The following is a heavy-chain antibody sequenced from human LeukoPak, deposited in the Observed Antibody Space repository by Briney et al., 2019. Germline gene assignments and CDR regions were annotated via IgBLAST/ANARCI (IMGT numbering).Heavy chain of an antibody. CDR1: GGPISSYY. CDR3: ARGQQQLSC. V-gene: IGHV4-59*01. J-gene: IGHJ4*02. D-gene: IGHD6-13*01. CDR2: ISGSVST. Sequence: KPSETLSLTCTVSGGPISSYYWSWIRQPPGKGLEWIGYISGSVSTNYNPSLKSRVSISVDTSNNQFSLKLSSVTAADTAVYYCARGQQQLSCWGQGTLVTVSS.